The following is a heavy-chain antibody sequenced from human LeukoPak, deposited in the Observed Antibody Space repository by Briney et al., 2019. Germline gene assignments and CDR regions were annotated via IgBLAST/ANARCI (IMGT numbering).Heavy chain of an antibody. V-gene: IGHV1-18*01. D-gene: IGHD5-12*01. CDR3: ARERWLRLEYYYYGMDV. CDR1: GYTFTSYG. Sequence: ASVKVSCKASGYTFTSYGISWVRQAPGQGLEWMGWISAYNGNTNYAQKLQGRVTMTTDTSTRTAYMELRSLRSDDTAVYYCARERWLRLEYYYYGMDVWGQGTTVTVSS. J-gene: IGHJ6*02. CDR2: ISAYNGNT.